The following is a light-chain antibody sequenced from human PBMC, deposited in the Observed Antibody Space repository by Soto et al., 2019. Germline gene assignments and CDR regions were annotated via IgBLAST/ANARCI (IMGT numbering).Light chain of an antibody. CDR2: DVS. Sequence: QSVLTQPRSVSGSPGQSVTISCTGTSSDVGGYNYVSWYQQHPGKAPKLIIYDVSNRPSGVPDLFSGSKSGNTDSLTISGLQAEDEADYYCCSYAGIPWVFGGGTKLTVL. CDR3: CSYAGIPWV. V-gene: IGLV2-11*01. J-gene: IGLJ3*02. CDR1: SSDVGGYNY.